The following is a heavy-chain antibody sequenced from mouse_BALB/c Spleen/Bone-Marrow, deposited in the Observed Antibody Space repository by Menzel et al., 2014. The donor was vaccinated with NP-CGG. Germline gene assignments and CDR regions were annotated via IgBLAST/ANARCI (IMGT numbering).Heavy chain of an antibody. V-gene: IGHV4-1*02. D-gene: IGHD2-3*01. CDR1: GFDFSGFW. Sequence: EVKLVESGGGLVQPGRSLKLSCAAPGFDFSGFWMGWVRQAPGKGLEWIGEINPDSSTINYTPSLKDRFIISRDNAKNTLYLQMSKVRSEDTALYYCARLGYYGGFAYWGQGTLVTVSA. CDR2: INPDSSTI. CDR3: ARLGYYGGFAY. J-gene: IGHJ3*01.